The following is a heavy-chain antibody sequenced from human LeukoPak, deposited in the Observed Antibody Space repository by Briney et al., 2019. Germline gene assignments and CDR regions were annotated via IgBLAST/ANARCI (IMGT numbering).Heavy chain of an antibody. V-gene: IGHV3-30-3*01. CDR3: ARSRYFDY. Sequence: GGSLRLSCAASGFTFSSYAMHWVRQAPGKGLEWVAVISYDGSNKYYADSVKGRFTISRDNSKNTLYLQMNSLRAEDTAVYYCARSRYFDYWGQGTLVTDSS. CDR2: ISYDGSNK. CDR1: GFTFSSYA. J-gene: IGHJ4*02.